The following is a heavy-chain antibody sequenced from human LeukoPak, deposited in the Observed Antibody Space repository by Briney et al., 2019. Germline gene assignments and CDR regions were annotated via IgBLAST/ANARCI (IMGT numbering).Heavy chain of an antibody. J-gene: IGHJ6*03. CDR3: ARGPRAAASTGGGSYYMDV. Sequence: ASVKVSCKASGYTFTSYDINWVRQATGQGLEWMGWMNPNSGNTGYAQKFQGRVTITRNTSISTAYMELSNLRSEDTAVYYCARGPRAAASTGGGSYYMDVWGKGTTVTVSS. V-gene: IGHV1-8*03. D-gene: IGHD6-13*01. CDR2: MNPNSGNT. CDR1: GYTFTSYD.